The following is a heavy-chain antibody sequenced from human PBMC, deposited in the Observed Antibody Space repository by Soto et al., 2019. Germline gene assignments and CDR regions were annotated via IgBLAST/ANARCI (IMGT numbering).Heavy chain of an antibody. CDR2: ISSSSSTI. D-gene: IGHD3-22*01. CDR1: GFTFSSYS. J-gene: IGHJ4*02. CDR3: APHSGYYDY. V-gene: IGHV3-48*02. Sequence: EVQLVESGGGLVQPGGSLRLSCAASGFTFSSYSMNWVRQAPGKGLEWVSYISSSSSTIYYADSVKGRFTISRDNAKNSLYRQMNSLRDEDTAVYYCAPHSGYYDYWGQGTLVTVSS.